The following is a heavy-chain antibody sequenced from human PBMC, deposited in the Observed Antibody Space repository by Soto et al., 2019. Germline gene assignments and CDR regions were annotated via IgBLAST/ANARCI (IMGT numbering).Heavy chain of an antibody. CDR2: IYPDDSDI. CDR3: ARRTGLLYSD. V-gene: IGHV5-51*01. CDR1: GYSFNTYW. D-gene: IGHD2-21*01. J-gene: IGHJ4*02. Sequence: ESLKISCKGSGYSFNTYWIGWVRQMPGKGLEWMGVIYPDDSDIRYSPSFQGQVTISADKSISTAYLQWSSLKASDSGIYYCARRTGLLYSDWGQGTLVTVSS.